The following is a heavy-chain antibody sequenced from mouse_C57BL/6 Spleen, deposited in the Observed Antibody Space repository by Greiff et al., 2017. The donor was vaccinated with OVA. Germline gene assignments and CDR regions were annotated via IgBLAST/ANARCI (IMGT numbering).Heavy chain of an antibody. V-gene: IGHV1-81*01. CDR3: ARYPVVATGVDY. J-gene: IGHJ2*01. Sequence: VKLMESGAELARPGASVKLSCKASGYTFTSYGISWVKQRTGQGLEWIGEIYPRSGNTYYNEKFKGKATLTADKSSSTAYMELRSLTSEDSAVYFCARYPVVATGVDYWGQGTTLTVSS. CDR2: IYPRSGNT. D-gene: IGHD1-1*01. CDR1: GYTFTSYG.